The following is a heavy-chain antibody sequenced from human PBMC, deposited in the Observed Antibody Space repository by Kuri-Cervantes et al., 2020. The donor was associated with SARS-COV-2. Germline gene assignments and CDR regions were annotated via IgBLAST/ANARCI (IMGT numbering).Heavy chain of an antibody. V-gene: IGHV4-34*01. CDR2: INHRGST. J-gene: IGHJ4*02. CDR3: AGSVGGGSYDPVEFDYFDY. D-gene: IGHD1-26*01. CDR1: GGSFSGYY. Sequence: GSLSPACAVYGGSFSGYYWSWIRQPPGKGLGWIGEINHRGSTNYNPSLKSRVTISVDTSKNQYSLKLSSVTAADTAVYYCAGSVGGGSYDPVEFDYFDYWGQGTLVTVSS.